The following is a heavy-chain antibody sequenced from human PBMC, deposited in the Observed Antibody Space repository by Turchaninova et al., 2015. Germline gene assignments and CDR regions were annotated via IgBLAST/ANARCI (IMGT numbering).Heavy chain of an antibody. J-gene: IGHJ3*02. V-gene: IGHV4-38-2*01. D-gene: IGHD2-15*01. CDR1: GYSISSGYY. CDR2: IYYSGSS. CDR3: AMLAGDLDLSDGSEI. Sequence: QMHLQESGPGLLEPSETLSLTCDVSGYSISSGYYWGWIRQPPGKGLEWIGSIYYSGSSYYNPSLKSRVNIALDAPKNQFSLWLTSLTAADTAVYYCAMLAGDLDLSDGSEIWGQGTNVIVSS.